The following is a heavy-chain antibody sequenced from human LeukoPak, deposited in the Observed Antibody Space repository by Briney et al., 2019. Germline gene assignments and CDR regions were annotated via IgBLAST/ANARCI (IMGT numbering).Heavy chain of an antibody. Sequence: PGGSLRLSCAASGFTFSSYWMSWVRQAPGKGLEWVANIKQDGSEKYYVDSVKGRFTISRDNAKNSLYLQMSSLRAEDTAVYYCARDDYTPIDAFDIWGQGTMVTVSS. J-gene: IGHJ3*02. V-gene: IGHV3-7*01. D-gene: IGHD4-11*01. CDR2: IKQDGSEK. CDR1: GFTFSSYW. CDR3: ARDDYTPIDAFDI.